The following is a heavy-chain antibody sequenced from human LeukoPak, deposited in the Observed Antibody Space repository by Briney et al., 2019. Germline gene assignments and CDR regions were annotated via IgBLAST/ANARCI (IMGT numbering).Heavy chain of an antibody. CDR1: GYTFTGYY. CDR3: ATLEMATPPGYYYGMDV. Sequence: ASVKVSCKASGYTFTGYYMHWVRGAPGQGLEWMGWINPNRGGTNYAQKFQGRDTMTRDTSISTAYMGLSRLRSDDTAVYYCATLEMATPPGYYYGMDVWGQGTTVTVSS. D-gene: IGHD5-24*01. J-gene: IGHJ6*02. V-gene: IGHV1-2*02. CDR2: INPNRGGT.